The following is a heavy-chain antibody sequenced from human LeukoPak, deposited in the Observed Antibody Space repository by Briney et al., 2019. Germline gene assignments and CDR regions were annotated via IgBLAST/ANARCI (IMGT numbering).Heavy chain of an antibody. J-gene: IGHJ5*02. V-gene: IGHV4-4*09. CDR3: ARLTAGILPWFDP. Sequence: LETLSLTCTVSVDSIRIYYGRCMRDPPGEGRGGIGYIYTSGSTNYNPSLQSRVNISVETTKQQFSFKLSWITCADTAVYYCARLTAGILPWFDPWGQGPLVTVSS. CDR1: VDSIRIYY. CDR2: IYTSGST.